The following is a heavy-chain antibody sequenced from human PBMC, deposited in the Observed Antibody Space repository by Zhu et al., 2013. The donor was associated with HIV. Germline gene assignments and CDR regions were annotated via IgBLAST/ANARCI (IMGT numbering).Heavy chain of an antibody. Sequence: QVQLVQSGAEVKKPGSSVKVSCKASGGTFSSYAISWVRQAPGQGLEWMGGIIPIFGTANYAQKFQGRVTITADKSTSTAYMELSSLRSEDTAVYYCASAQVATIDYYYYYGMDVWGQGTTVTVSS. V-gene: IGHV1-69*06. D-gene: IGHD5-12*01. CDR1: GGTFSSYA. CDR3: ASAQVATIDYYYYYGMDV. CDR2: IIPIFGTA. J-gene: IGHJ6*02.